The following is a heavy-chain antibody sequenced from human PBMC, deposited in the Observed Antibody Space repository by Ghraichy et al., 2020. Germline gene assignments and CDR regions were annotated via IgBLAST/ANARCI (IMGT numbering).Heavy chain of an antibody. Sequence: ASVKVSCKASGYTFTSYYMHWVRQAPGQGLEWMGIINPSGGSTSYAQKFQGRVTMTRDTSTSTVYMELSSLRSEDTAVYYCARVPLGGDMIEAHWYFDLWGRGTLVTVSS. J-gene: IGHJ2*01. CDR2: INPSGGST. V-gene: IGHV1-46*01. CDR1: GYTFTSYY. D-gene: IGHD3-22*01. CDR3: ARVPLGGDMIEAHWYFDL.